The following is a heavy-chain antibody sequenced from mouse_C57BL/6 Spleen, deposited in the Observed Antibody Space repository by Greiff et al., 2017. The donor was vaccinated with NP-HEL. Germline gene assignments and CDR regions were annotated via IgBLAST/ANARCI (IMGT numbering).Heavy chain of an antibody. CDR1: GFTFSSYA. J-gene: IGHJ2*01. CDR2: ISDGGSYT. V-gene: IGHV5-4*01. CDR3: ARDPYDC. Sequence: EVNLVESGGGLVKPGGSLKLSCAASGFTFSSYAMSWVRQTPEKRLEWVATISDGGSYTYYPDNVKGRFTISRDNAKNNLYLQMSHLKSEDTAMYYCARDPYDCWGQGTTLTVSS.